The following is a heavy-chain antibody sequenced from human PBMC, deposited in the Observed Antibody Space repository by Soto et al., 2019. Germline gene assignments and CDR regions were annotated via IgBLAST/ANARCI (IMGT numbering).Heavy chain of an antibody. V-gene: IGHV4-31*03. Sequence: TSETLSLTCTVSGGSISSCCYYWSWIRQHPGKGLEWIGYIYYSGSTYYNPSLKSRVTISLDTPKNQFSLKLSSVTAADTAVYYCARHPGYYDILTGYTTYYFDCWGQGILVTVSS. D-gene: IGHD3-9*01. J-gene: IGHJ4*02. CDR2: IYYSGST. CDR3: ARHPGYYDILTGYTTYYFDC. CDR1: GGSISSCCYY.